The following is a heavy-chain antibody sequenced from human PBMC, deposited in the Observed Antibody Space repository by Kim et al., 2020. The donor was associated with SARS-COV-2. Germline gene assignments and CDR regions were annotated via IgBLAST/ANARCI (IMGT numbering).Heavy chain of an antibody. CDR3: ARGPATGDFDY. CDR2: GT. D-gene: IGHD7-27*01. V-gene: IGHV1-2*02. J-gene: IGHJ4*02. Sequence: GTTAARRFHGRVTMTRETSISTVDMELSSLRSYDTAVYYCARGPATGDFDYWGQGTLVTVSS.